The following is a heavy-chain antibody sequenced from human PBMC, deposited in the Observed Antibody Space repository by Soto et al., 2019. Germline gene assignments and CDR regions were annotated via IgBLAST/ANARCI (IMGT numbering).Heavy chain of an antibody. D-gene: IGHD1-26*01. CDR3: AKGWEFDY. CDR2: ISYDGSNK. V-gene: IGHV3-30*18. J-gene: IGHJ4*02. Sequence: GGSLRLSCAASGFTFSSYGMHWVRQAPGKGLEWVAVISYDGSNKYYADSVKGRFTISRDNSKNTLYLQMNSLRAEDTAVYYCAKGWEFDYWGQGTLVTVSS. CDR1: GFTFSSYG.